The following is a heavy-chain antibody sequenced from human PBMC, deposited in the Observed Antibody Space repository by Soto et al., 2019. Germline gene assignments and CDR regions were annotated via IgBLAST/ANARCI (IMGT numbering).Heavy chain of an antibody. J-gene: IGHJ6*04. Sequence: QVQLVESGGDLVKPGGCLRLSCTASGFTFSDSYMSWIRQAPGKGPESLSYISGDGRDINYADSVKGRFTISRDNARNSLYLQMDSLGDDDTAVYYFSRDPRRLDVWGKGTTVTVSP. V-gene: IGHV3-11*01. CDR3: SRDPRRLDV. CDR1: GFTFSDSY. CDR2: ISGDGRDI.